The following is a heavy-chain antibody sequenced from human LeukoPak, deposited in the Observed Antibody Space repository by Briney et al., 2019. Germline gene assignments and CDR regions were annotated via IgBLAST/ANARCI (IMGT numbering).Heavy chain of an antibody. J-gene: IGHJ4*02. CDR3: ARAYYDFWSGRGARFDY. CDR2: INPNSGGT. V-gene: IGHV1-2*02. Sequence: ASVKVSCKASGYTFTGYCMHWVRQAPGQGLEWMGWINPNSGGTNYAQKFQGRVAMTRDTSISTAYMELSRLRSDDTAVYYCARAYYDFWSGRGARFDYWGQGTLVTVSS. CDR1: GYTFTGYC. D-gene: IGHD3-3*01.